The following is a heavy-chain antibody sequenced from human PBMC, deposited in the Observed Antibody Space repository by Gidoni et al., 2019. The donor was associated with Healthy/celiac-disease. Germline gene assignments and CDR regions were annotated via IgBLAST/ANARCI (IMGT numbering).Heavy chain of an antibody. Sequence: QVQLVQSGAEVKKPGASVKVSCKAPGYTFTSFGICWVRQAPGQGLEWMGWTSAYNGNTDYAQKLQGRVTMTTDTSTSTAYMELRSLKSDDTAVYYCARGEGDIVVVPAARGEAFDIWGQGTMVTVSS. CDR1: GYTFTSFG. V-gene: IGHV1-18*01. CDR3: ARGEGDIVVVPAARGEAFDI. CDR2: TSAYNGNT. J-gene: IGHJ3*02. D-gene: IGHD2-2*01.